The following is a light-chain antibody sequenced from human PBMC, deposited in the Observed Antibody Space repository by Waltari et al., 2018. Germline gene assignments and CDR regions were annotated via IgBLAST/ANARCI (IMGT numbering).Light chain of an antibody. CDR2: SAS. CDR3: YQYSSGYT. J-gene: IGKJ2*01. V-gene: IGKV3-11*01. Sequence: VILTQSPATLSLSPGERATLSCRASQSVRNYLAWYHQKPGQAPRVLIHSASSRASDIPDRFSGSGSGTEFTLTISRLEPEDVGIYHCYQYSSGYTFGPGTKVEIK. CDR1: QSVRNY.